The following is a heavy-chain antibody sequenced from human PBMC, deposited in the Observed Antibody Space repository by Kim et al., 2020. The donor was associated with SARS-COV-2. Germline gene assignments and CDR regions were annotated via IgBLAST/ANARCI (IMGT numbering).Heavy chain of an antibody. J-gene: IGHJ4*02. CDR1: GFTFSSYA. CDR3: ANTVYYYDSSGYHDY. Sequence: GGSLRLSCAASGFTFSSYAMSWVRQAPGKGLEWVSAISGSGGSTYYADSVKGRFTISRDNSKNTLYLQMNSLRAEDTAVYYCANTVYYYDSSGYHDYWGQGTLVTVSS. V-gene: IGHV3-23*01. CDR2: ISGSGGST. D-gene: IGHD3-22*01.